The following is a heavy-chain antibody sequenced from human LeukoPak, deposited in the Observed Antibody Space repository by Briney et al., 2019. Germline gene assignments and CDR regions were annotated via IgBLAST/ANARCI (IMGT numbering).Heavy chain of an antibody. Sequence: NPGGSLRLSCAASGFTFSSYSMNWVRQAPGKGLEWVSSISSSSSYIYYADSVKGRFTISRDNSKNTLYLQMNSLRAEDTAVYYCAKLGPRLGAPCNDYWGQGTLVTVSS. V-gene: IGHV3-21*04. CDR1: GFTFSSYS. CDR3: AKLGPRLGAPCNDY. CDR2: ISSSSSYI. D-gene: IGHD6-19*01. J-gene: IGHJ4*02.